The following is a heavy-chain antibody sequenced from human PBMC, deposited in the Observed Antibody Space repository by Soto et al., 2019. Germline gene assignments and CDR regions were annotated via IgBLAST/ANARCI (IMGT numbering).Heavy chain of an antibody. CDR1: GFTFSGSA. J-gene: IGHJ4*02. CDR2: IRSKANSYAT. CDR3: ARGGYDFWSGNPKGLNY. Sequence: EVQLVESGGGLVQPGGSLKVSCAASGFTFSGSAMHWVRQASGKGLEWVGRIRSKANSYATAYAVSVKGRFTISRDDSRNTAYLQMNSQKTEETAVYYCARGGYDFWSGNPKGLNYWGQGTVVTVSS. D-gene: IGHD3-3*01. V-gene: IGHV3-73*02.